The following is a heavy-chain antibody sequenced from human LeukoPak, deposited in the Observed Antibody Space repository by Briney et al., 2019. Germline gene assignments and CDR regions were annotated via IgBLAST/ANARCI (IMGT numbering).Heavy chain of an antibody. CDR2: IYPRDGST. CDR3: ARDQEGFDY. J-gene: IGHJ4*02. CDR1: GYTFASNY. Sequence: ASVRVSCKASGYTFASNYIHWVRQAPGQGLEWMGVIYPRDGSTSYAQKFQGRVTVTRDTSTSTVHMELSGLRSEDTAVYYCARDQEGFDYWGQGTLVTVSS. V-gene: IGHV1-46*01.